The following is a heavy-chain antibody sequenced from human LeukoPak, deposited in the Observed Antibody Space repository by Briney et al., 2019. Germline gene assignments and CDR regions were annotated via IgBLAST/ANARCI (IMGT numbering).Heavy chain of an antibody. CDR3: TRELDSSRWIYYYYGMDV. D-gene: IGHD6-13*01. V-gene: IGHV3-49*04. CDR1: GFTFGDYA. Sequence: PGGSLRLSCTASGFTFGDYAMSWVRQAPGKGLEGVGFIRSKAYGGTTEYAASVKGRFPISRDDSKSIAYLQMNSLKTEDTAVYYCTRELDSSRWIYYYYGMDVWGKGTTVTVSS. J-gene: IGHJ6*04. CDR2: IRSKAYGGTT.